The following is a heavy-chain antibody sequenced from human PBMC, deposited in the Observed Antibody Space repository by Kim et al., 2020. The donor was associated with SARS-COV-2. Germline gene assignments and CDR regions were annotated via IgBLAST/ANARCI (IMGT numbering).Heavy chain of an antibody. V-gene: IGHV3-48*03. J-gene: IGHJ4*02. CDR3: WGSIFAQY. Sequence: STIYYADSLKCRFTLSSNNATNSLYLQMNSLRAEDTAVYYCWGSIFAQYWGQGTLVTVSS. CDR2: STI. D-gene: IGHD3-9*01.